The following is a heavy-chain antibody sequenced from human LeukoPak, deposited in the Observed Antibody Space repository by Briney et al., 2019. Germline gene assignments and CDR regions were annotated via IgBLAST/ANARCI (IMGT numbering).Heavy chain of an antibody. D-gene: IGHD3-10*01. CDR2: IYYNGIT. Sequence: PSETLSLTCTVSSGSISTFYWSWIRPPPGEGLEWIGYIYYNGITNYNPSLKSRVTISVDTSKNQFSLKLTSVTAADTAVYYCARDLWFGGPRGAFDIWGQGTMVAVSS. CDR3: ARDLWFGGPRGAFDI. CDR1: SGSISTFY. J-gene: IGHJ3*02. V-gene: IGHV4-59*01.